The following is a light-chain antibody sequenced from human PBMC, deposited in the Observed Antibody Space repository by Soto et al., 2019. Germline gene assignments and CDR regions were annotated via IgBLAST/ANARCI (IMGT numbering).Light chain of an antibody. J-gene: IGKJ5*01. CDR3: QQYGSSLIT. Sequence: EIVLTQSPGTLSLSPGERATLSCRASQSISSSYLAWYQQKPGQAPRLLIYGASSRATGTPDRFSGSGSGTDFTLTISRLEPEDFAVYYCQQYGSSLITFGQGTLLEI. V-gene: IGKV3-20*01. CDR2: GAS. CDR1: QSISSSY.